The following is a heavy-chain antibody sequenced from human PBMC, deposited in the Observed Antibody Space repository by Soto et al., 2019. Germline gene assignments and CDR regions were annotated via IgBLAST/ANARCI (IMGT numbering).Heavy chain of an antibody. V-gene: IGHV1-46*01. CDR3: ARISPPIVLVPTNWFQA. J-gene: IGHJ5*02. Sequence: ASVKVSCKASGYTFTSYYMHWVRQAPGQGLEWMGIINPSGGSTSYAQKFQGRVTMTRDTSKSTVYMELSSLRSEDTAVYYCARISPPIVLVPTNWFQAWGQGPRVNVSS. D-gene: IGHD2-2*01. CDR2: INPSGGST. CDR1: GYTFTSYY.